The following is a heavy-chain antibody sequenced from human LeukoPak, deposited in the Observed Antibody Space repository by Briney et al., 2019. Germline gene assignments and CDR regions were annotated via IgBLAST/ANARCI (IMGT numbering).Heavy chain of an antibody. Sequence: GRSLRLSCAASGFTFSSYGMHWVRQAPGKGLEWVAVISYDGSNKYYADSVKGRFTISRDNSKNTLYLQMNSLRAEDTAVYYCAKDSLQAVAGTLPGYWGQGTLVTVSS. J-gene: IGHJ4*02. CDR3: AKDSLQAVAGTLPGY. V-gene: IGHV3-30*18. CDR2: ISYDGSNK. CDR1: GFTFSSYG. D-gene: IGHD6-19*01.